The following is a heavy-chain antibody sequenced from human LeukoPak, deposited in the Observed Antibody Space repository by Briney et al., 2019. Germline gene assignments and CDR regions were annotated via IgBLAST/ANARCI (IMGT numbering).Heavy chain of an antibody. CDR1: GFAFSSYA. D-gene: IGHD2-8*01. J-gene: IGHJ4*02. CDR2: ISDTGATT. V-gene: IGHV3-23*01. CDR3: AKDTSIGRYCTNGVCSPFDY. Sequence: GGSLRLSRAGSGFAFSSYAMSWVRQAPGKGLEWVSAISDTGATTYDADSVKGRFTISRDNSRSTLYLQMNSLRAEDTALYYCAKDTSIGRYCTNGVCSPFDYWGQGTLVTVSS.